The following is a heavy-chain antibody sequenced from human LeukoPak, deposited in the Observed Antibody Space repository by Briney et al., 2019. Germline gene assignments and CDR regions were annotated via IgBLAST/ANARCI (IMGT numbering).Heavy chain of an antibody. CDR1: GYTFTNYY. CDR2: INPSGGST. Sequence: GSVKVSCTASGYTFTNYYMHWVRQAPGQGLEGVGIINPSGGSTSYAQKFQGRVTMTRHTSTNTVYMELNSLRTEDTAVYYCAREGRAGYCDSSGYLVYWGQGTLVTVSS. J-gene: IGHJ4*02. D-gene: IGHD3-22*01. V-gene: IGHV1-46*01. CDR3: AREGRAGYCDSSGYLVY.